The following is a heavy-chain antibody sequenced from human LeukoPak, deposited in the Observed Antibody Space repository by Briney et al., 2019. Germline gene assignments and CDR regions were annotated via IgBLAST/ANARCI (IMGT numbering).Heavy chain of an antibody. CDR1: GFTFSSYS. V-gene: IGHV3-23*01. CDR2: ISGSGGST. CDR3: AKDSRQLWPHSGTDY. D-gene: IGHD1-26*01. Sequence: GGSLRLSCAASGFTFSSYSMNWVRQTPGKGLEWVSAISGSGGSTYYADSVKGRFTISRDNSKNTLYLQMNSLRAEDTAVYYCAKDSRQLWPHSGTDYWGQGTLVTVSS. J-gene: IGHJ4*02.